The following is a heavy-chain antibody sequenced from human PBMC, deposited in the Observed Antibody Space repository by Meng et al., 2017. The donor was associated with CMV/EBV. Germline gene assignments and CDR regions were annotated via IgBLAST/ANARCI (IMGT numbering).Heavy chain of an antibody. CDR2: IIPIFGTA. D-gene: IGHD5-18*01. CDR3: ARGDTAMVDYYYYGMDV. Sequence: SVKVSCKASGGTFSSYAISWVRQAPGQGLEWMGWIIPIFGTANYAQKFQGRVTITTDESTSTAYMELSSLRSEDTAVYYCARGDTAMVDYYYYGMDVWGQGTTVTVSS. V-gene: IGHV1-69*05. CDR1: GGTFSSYA. J-gene: IGHJ6*02.